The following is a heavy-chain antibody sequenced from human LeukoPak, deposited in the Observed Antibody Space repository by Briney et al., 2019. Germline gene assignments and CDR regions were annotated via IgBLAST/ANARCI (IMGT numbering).Heavy chain of an antibody. Sequence: SETLSLTCTVSGGSISSYYWSWIRQPPGRGLEWIGYIYYSGSTNYNPSLKSRVTISVDTSKNQFSLKLSSVTAADTAVYYCARALESSRPYYDFWNGYYTSYYYGMDVWGQGTTVTVSS. CDR3: ARALESSRPYYDFWNGYYTSYYYGMDV. D-gene: IGHD3-3*01. J-gene: IGHJ6*02. CDR2: IYYSGST. CDR1: GGSISSYY. V-gene: IGHV4-59*01.